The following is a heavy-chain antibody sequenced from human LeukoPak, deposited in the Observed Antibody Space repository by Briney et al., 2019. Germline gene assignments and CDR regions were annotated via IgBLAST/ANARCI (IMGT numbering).Heavy chain of an antibody. CDR1: GGTSSSYY. Sequence: PSETLSLTCTVSGGTSSSYYWSWIRQPPGKGLEWMGYIYYSGSTNYNPSLKSRVTISVDTSKSQFSLKLSSVTAADTAVYYCTTGNAFDIWGQGTMVTVSS. J-gene: IGHJ3*02. CDR3: TTGNAFDI. V-gene: IGHV4-59*01. CDR2: IYYSGST. D-gene: IGHD4-17*01.